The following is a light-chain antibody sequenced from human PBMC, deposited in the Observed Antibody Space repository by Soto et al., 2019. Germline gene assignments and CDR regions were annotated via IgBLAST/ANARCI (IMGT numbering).Light chain of an antibody. V-gene: IGKV1-5*01. J-gene: IGKJ2*02. CDR1: QTISTW. CDR3: QQYTYTNNPCI. CDR2: DAS. Sequence: ETPESQGPPTLSASVGDIVTITCRASQTISTWMAWYQQKPGKAPKLLVYDASTLQSGVASRFSGSGSGTEFTLIISGLQPDDSAAYYCQQYTYTNNPCIFGQGTKVDI.